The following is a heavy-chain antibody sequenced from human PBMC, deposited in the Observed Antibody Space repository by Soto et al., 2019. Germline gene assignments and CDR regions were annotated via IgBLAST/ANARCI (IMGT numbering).Heavy chain of an antibody. CDR2: ISYDGSNK. D-gene: IGHD3-16*02. Sequence: QVQLVESGGGVVQPGRSLRLSCAASGFTFRSYGMHWVRQAPGKGLEWVAVISYDGSNKYYADSVKGRFTISRDNSKNTLYLQMNSLRAEDTAVYYCANSLGELSAPFDYWGQGTLVTVSS. J-gene: IGHJ4*02. CDR3: ANSLGELSAPFDY. V-gene: IGHV3-30*18. CDR1: GFTFRSYG.